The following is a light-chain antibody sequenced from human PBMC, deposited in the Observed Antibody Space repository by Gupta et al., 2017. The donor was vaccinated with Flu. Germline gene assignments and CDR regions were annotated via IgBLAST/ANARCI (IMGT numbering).Light chain of an antibody. Sequence: AIQMTESPSSLSASVGDRVTITCRASQGIRNDLGWYQQKPGKAPKLLIYAASSLQSGVPSRFSGSGSGTDFTLTISSLQPDDFATYYCLQDYNYPRTFGQGTKVEIK. CDR2: AAS. J-gene: IGKJ1*01. CDR3: LQDYNYPRT. CDR1: QGIRND. V-gene: IGKV1-6*01.